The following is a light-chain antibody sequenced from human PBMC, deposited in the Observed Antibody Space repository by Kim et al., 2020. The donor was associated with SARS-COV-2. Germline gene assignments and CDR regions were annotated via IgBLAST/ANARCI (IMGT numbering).Light chain of an antibody. V-gene: IGKV3-20*01. CDR1: QSVSSSY. CDR2: AAS. CDR3: QQYGSSPMYT. Sequence: PGERSTLACRASQSVSSSYLAWYQQKPAQAPRRLIYAASSRATGIPDRFSGSGSGTDFTLTISRLEPEDFAVYYCQQYGSSPMYTFGQGTKLEI. J-gene: IGKJ2*01.